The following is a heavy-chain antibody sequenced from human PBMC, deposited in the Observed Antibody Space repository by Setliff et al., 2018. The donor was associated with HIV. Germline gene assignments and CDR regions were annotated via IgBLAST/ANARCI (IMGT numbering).Heavy chain of an antibody. V-gene: IGHV4-34*01. CDR2: INHSGST. J-gene: IGHJ6*03. CDR3: ARGATLLPGYSDRWEYFYMDV. Sequence: SETLSLTCAVYGGSFSEYYRSWIRQSPGKGLEWIGEINHSGSTHYNPPLKSRATISVDTSKNQFSLRLNSVTAADTAVYYCARGATLLPGYSDRWEYFYMDVWGKGTTVTV. CDR1: GGSFSEYY. D-gene: IGHD5-12*01.